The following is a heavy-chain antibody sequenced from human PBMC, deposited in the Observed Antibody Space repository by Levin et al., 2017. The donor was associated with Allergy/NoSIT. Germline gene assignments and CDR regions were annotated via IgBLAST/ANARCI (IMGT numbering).Heavy chain of an antibody. CDR3: ARGVYCSSTSCVYYFDY. J-gene: IGHJ4*02. CDR2: IYHSGST. V-gene: IGHV4-4*02. CDR1: GGSISSSNW. Sequence: PSETLSLTCAVSGGSISSSNWWSWVRQPPGKGLEWIGEIYHSGSTNYNPSLKSRVTISVDKSKNQFSLKLSSVTAADTAVYYCARGVYCSSTSCVYYFDYWGQGTLVTVSS. D-gene: IGHD2-2*01.